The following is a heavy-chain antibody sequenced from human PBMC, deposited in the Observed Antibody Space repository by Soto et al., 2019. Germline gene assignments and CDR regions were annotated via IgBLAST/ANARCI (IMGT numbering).Heavy chain of an antibody. CDR2: ISSFSNYM. CDR1: GFTFNSYS. D-gene: IGHD6-13*01. Sequence: GGSLRLSCAVSGFTFNSYSMNWVRQAPGKGLEWVSSISSFSNYMYYTDSVKGRFTISRDNARNSLYLQMNSLRAEDTAVYYSARDQYQQLVGNAYYYYGMDVWGQGTTVTVSS. J-gene: IGHJ6*02. V-gene: IGHV3-21*01. CDR3: ARDQYQQLVGNAYYYYGMDV.